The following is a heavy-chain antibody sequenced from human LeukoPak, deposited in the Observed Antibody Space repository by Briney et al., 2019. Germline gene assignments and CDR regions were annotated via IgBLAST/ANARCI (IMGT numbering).Heavy chain of an antibody. CDR1: GGSISSYY. CDR2: IYYSGST. J-gene: IGHJ6*02. CDR3: ARDLLYPKPGYYYYYGMDV. Sequence: SETLSLTCTVSGGSISSYYWSWIRQHPGKGLEWIGYIYYSGSTYYNPSLKSRVTISVDTSKNQFSLKLSSVTAADTAVYYCARDLLYPKPGYYYYYGMDVWGQGTTVTVSS. V-gene: IGHV4-59*06. D-gene: IGHD3-16*02.